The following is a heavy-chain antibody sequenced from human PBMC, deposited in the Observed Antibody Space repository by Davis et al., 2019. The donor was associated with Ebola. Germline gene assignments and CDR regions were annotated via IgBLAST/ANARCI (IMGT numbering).Heavy chain of an antibody. V-gene: IGHV4-34*01. Sequence: MPSETLPLTCAVYGGSFSGYYWSWIRQPPGKGLEWIGEINHSGSTNYNPSLKSRVTISVDTSKNQFSLKLSSVTAADTAVYYCARNPYYDFWSGYSTPLDYWGQGTLVTVSS. D-gene: IGHD3-3*01. CDR2: INHSGST. CDR3: ARNPYYDFWSGYSTPLDY. CDR1: GGSFSGYY. J-gene: IGHJ4*02.